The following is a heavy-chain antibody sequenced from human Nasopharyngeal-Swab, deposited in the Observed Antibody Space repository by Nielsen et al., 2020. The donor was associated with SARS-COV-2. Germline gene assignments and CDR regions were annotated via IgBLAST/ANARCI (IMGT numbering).Heavy chain of an antibody. CDR3: ARPHWVTYYDFWSGYYSEYFQH. CDR1: GFTFSSYG. CDR2: ISYDGSNK. Sequence: GESLKISCAASGFTFSSYGMHWVRQAPGKGLEWVAVISYDGSNKYYADSVKGRFTISRDNSKNTLYLQMNSLRAEDTAVYYCARPHWVTYYDFWSGYYSEYFQHWGQGTLVTVSS. J-gene: IGHJ1*01. D-gene: IGHD3-3*01. V-gene: IGHV3-30*03.